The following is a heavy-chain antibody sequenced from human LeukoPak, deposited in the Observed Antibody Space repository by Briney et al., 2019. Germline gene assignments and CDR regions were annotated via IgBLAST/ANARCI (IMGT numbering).Heavy chain of an antibody. CDR3: ARGTYSSSWYY. CDR1: GGSISSYY. D-gene: IGHD6-13*01. V-gene: IGHV4-59*12. CDR2: IYYSGST. Sequence: SETLSLTCTVSGGSISSYYWSWIRQPPGKGLEWIGYIYYSGSTNYNPSLKSRVTISVDASKNQFSLKLSSVTAADTAVYYCARGTYSSSWYYWGQGTLVTVSS. J-gene: IGHJ4*02.